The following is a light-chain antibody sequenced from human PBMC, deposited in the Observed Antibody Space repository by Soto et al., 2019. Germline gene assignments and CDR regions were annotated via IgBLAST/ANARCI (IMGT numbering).Light chain of an antibody. CDR2: AAY. V-gene: IGKV1-39*01. CDR3: QQSFSSPPWT. J-gene: IGKJ1*01. Sequence: DIHMTHSPSTLSASVGDRVTITCRASQSISSWLAWYQQKPGKAPNLLIYAAYSLHSGVPSRFSGSGSGTDFTLTISSLQPEDFATYYCQQSFSSPPWTFGQGTKVDIK. CDR1: QSISSW.